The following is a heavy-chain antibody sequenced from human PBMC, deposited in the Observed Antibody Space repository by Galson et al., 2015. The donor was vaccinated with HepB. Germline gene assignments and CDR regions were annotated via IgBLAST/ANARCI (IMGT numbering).Heavy chain of an antibody. J-gene: IGHJ4*02. Sequence: SLRLSCAASGFTFSSYWMSWVRQAPGKGLEWVANIKQDGSEKYYVDSVKGRFTISRDNAKSSLYLQMNSLRAEDTAVYYCAKAKYYDYVEFPVYFDYWGQGTLVTVSS. V-gene: IGHV3-7*03. CDR3: AKAKYYDYVEFPVYFDY. D-gene: IGHD3-16*01. CDR2: IKQDGSEK. CDR1: GFTFSSYW.